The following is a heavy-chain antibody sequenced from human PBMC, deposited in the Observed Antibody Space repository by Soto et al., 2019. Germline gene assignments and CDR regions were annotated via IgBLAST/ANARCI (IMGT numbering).Heavy chain of an antibody. CDR3: ARDDILTGYSPEYFQH. D-gene: IGHD3-9*01. V-gene: IGHV1-46*03. J-gene: IGHJ1*01. Sequence: ASVKVSCKASGYTFTSYYMHWVRQAPGQGLEWMGIINPSGGSTSYAQKFQGRVTMTRDTSTSTVYMELSSLRSEDTAVYYCARDDILTGYSPEYFQHWGQGTLVTVSS. CDR1: GYTFTSYY. CDR2: INPSGGST.